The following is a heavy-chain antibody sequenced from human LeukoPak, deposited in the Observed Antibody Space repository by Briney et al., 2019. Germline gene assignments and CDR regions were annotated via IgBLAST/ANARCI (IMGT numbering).Heavy chain of an antibody. CDR1: GFTFSSYA. D-gene: IGHD1-14*01. CDR2: ISYDGSNK. V-gene: IGHV3-30*04. Sequence: GGSLRLSCAASGFTFSSYAMHWVRQAPGKGLEWVAVISYDGSNKYYADSVKGRFTISRDNSKNTLYLQMNSLRAEDTAVYYCAKNRRNLGYFDYWGQGTLVTVSS. J-gene: IGHJ4*02. CDR3: AKNRRNLGYFDY.